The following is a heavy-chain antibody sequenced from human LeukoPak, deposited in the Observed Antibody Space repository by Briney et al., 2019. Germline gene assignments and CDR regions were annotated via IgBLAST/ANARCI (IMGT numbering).Heavy chain of an antibody. CDR2: IFHSGST. CDR3: VRHFTVTTDYFDY. Sequence: PSETLSLTCAVSGYYINSGYWWGWIRQPPGKGLEWIGSIFHSGSTNYNPSLKSRVTISVDTSKNHFSPKLSSVTAADTAVYYCVRHFTVTTDYFDYWGQGALVTVSS. J-gene: IGHJ4*02. V-gene: IGHV4-38-2*01. D-gene: IGHD4-17*01. CDR1: GYYINSGYW.